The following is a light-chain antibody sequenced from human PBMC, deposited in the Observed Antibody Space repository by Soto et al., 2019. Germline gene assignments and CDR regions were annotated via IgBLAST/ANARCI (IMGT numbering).Light chain of an antibody. V-gene: IGLV2-14*01. CDR2: EVS. Sequence: QSVLTQPASVSGSPGQSITISCTGTSSDVGGYNYGSWYQQHPGKAPKLMIYEVSNRPSGVSNRFSGSKSGNTASLTISGLQAEDEADYYCSSYTSSSRYVFGTGTKVTVL. CDR1: SSDVGGYNY. CDR3: SSYTSSSRYV. J-gene: IGLJ1*01.